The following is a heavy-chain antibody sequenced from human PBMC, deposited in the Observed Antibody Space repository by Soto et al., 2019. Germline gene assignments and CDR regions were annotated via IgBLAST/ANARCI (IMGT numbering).Heavy chain of an antibody. CDR3: ARSHRYYFDY. CDR1: GGSISSGGYS. CDR2: IYHSGST. J-gene: IGHJ4*02. Sequence: SETLSLTCAVSGGSISSGGYSWSWIRQPPGKGLEWIGYIYHSGSTYYNPSLKSRVTISVDRSKNQFSLKLSSVTAADTAVYYCARSHRYYFDYWGQGTLVTVSS. V-gene: IGHV4-30-2*01.